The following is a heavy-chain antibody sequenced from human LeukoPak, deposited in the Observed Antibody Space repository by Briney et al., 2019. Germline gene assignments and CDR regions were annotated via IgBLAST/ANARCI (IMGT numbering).Heavy chain of an antibody. CDR3: ARVDQQWLTGTYYFDY. J-gene: IGHJ4*02. CDR1: GGSISSSSYY. Sequence: SETLSLTCTVSGGSISSSSYYWGWIRQPPGKGLEWIGSIYYSGSTYYNPSLESRVTISVDTSKNQFSLKLSSVTAADTAVYYCARVDQQWLTGTYYFDYWGQGTLVTVSS. D-gene: IGHD6-19*01. CDR2: IYYSGST. V-gene: IGHV4-39*07.